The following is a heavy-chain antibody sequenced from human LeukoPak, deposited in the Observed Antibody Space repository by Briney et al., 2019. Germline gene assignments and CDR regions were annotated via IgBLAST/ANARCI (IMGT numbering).Heavy chain of an antibody. Sequence: GGSLRLSCAASGFTFSSYAMNWVRQAPGKGLEWVSSISGSGGSGVSTYYADSVKGRFTISRDNSKNTLYLQMSSLRAEDTAVYYCAKGGYCSTTSCYMGRSCYYYMDVWGKGTTVTVSS. J-gene: IGHJ6*03. CDR2: ISGSGGSGVST. CDR1: GFTFSSYA. V-gene: IGHV3-23*01. CDR3: AKGGYCSTTSCYMGRSCYYYMDV. D-gene: IGHD2-2*02.